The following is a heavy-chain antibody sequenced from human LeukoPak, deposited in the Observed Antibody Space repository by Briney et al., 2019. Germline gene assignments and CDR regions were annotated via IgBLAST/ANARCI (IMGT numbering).Heavy chain of an antibody. CDR1: GGSINNHH. Sequence: SETLSLTCNVSGGSINNHHWSWIRQPPEKRLEWIAYVAYTGSAVYNPSLKSRVTISVDTSKNQFSLKLKSVTAADTAVYYCARGPLDSADYSFDYWGQGALVTASS. CDR2: VAYTGSA. V-gene: IGHV4-59*11. D-gene: IGHD3-22*01. J-gene: IGHJ4*02. CDR3: ARGPLDSADYSFDY.